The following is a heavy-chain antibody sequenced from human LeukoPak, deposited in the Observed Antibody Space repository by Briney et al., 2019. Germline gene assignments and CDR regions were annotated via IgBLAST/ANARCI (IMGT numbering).Heavy chain of an antibody. CDR3: ARDRIEQQRTLGRSTSYYNYYYMDV. CDR1: GFTFSSYW. V-gene: IGHV3-7*01. CDR2: IKQDGSEK. D-gene: IGHD6-13*01. Sequence: GGSLRLSCAASGFTFSSYWMSWVRQAPGKGLEWVANIKQDGSEKYYVDSVKGRFTISRDNAKNSLYLQMNSLRAEDTAVYYCARDRIEQQRTLGRSTSYYNYYYMDVWGKGTTVTVSS. J-gene: IGHJ6*03.